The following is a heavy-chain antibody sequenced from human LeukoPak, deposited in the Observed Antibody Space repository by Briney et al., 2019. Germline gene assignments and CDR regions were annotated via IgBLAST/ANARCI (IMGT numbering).Heavy chain of an antibody. J-gene: IGHJ4*02. D-gene: IGHD6-13*01. CDR1: GFTFSSYG. V-gene: IGHV3-30*18. CDR3: AKDPGIAAAGRFDY. CDR2: ISYDGSNK. Sequence: GGSLRLSCAASGFTFSSYGMHWVRQAPGKGLEWVAAISYDGSNKYYADSVKGRFTISRDNSKNTLYLQMNSLRAEDTAVYYCAKDPGIAAAGRFDYWGQGTLVTVSS.